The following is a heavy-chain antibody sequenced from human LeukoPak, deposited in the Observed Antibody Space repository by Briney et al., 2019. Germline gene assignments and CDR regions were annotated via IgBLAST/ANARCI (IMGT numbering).Heavy chain of an antibody. V-gene: IGHV4-4*07. J-gene: IGHJ5*02. CDR2: IYTSGST. D-gene: IGHD3-9*01. CDR1: GGSISSYY. CDR3: ARDRGYYDILTGSNWFDP. Sequence: SETLSLTCTVSGGSISSYYWSWIRRPAGKGLEWIGRIYTSGSTNYNPSLKSRVTMSVDTSKNQFSLKLSSVTAADTAVYYCARDRGYYDILTGSNWFDPWGQGTLVTVSS.